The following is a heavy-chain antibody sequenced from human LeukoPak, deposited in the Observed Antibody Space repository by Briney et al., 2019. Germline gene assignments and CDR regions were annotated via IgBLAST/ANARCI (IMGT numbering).Heavy chain of an antibody. CDR2: INPNSGGT. D-gene: IGHD5/OR15-5a*01. V-gene: IGHV1-2*02. CDR3: ARERVYGGRGAPTIDY. J-gene: IGHJ4*02. CDR1: GYTFTGYY. Sequence: ASVKVSCKASGYTFTGYYMHWVRQAPGQGLEWMGWINPNSGGTNYAQKFQGRVTMTRGTSISTAYMELSRLRSDDTAVYYCARERVYGGRGAPTIDYWGQGTLVTVSS.